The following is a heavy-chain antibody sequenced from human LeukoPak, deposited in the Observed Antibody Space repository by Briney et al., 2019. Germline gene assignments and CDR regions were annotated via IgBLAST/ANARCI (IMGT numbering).Heavy chain of an antibody. J-gene: IGHJ4*02. V-gene: IGHV7-4-1*02. CDR1: GYTFTNYA. D-gene: IGHD3-16*02. Sequence: ASVKVSCKTSGYTFTNYAMNWVRQAPGQGLEWMGWIHPSTGNPTYAQGFTGRFVFSLDTSVSTTYLQISSLKAEDTAVYYCARAFQSLGGLSLPDYWGQGTLVTVSS. CDR2: IHPSTGNP. CDR3: ARAFQSLGGLSLPDY.